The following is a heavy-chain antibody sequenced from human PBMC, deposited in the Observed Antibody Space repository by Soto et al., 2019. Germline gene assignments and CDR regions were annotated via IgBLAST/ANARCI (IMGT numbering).Heavy chain of an antibody. CDR1: GFTFSSYS. D-gene: IGHD2-2*02. CDR3: ARESLGYCSTSNCYKVDY. CDR2: ISSSSSYI. J-gene: IGHJ4*02. V-gene: IGHV3-21*01. Sequence: GGSLRLSCAASGFTFSSYSMNWARQAPGKGLEWVSSISSSSSYIYYADSVKGRFTISRNNAKNSLYLQMNSLRAEDTAVYYCARESLGYCSTSNCYKVDYWGQGTLVTVSS.